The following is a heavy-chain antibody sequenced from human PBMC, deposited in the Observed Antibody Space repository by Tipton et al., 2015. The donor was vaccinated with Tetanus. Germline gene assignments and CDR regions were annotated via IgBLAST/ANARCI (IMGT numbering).Heavy chain of an antibody. D-gene: IGHD2-15*01. J-gene: IGHJ4*02. Sequence: SLRLSCVASGFTFSNYWMSWVRQAPGKGPEWVANIKEDGSVKGYVDSVKGRFTISRDNAKNSLSLQMSSLRGEDTAIYYCAKDVALRIRGGGFDYWGQGTLVTVSS. V-gene: IGHV3-7*03. CDR1: GFTFSNYW. CDR3: AKDVALRIRGGGFDY. CDR2: IKEDGSVK.